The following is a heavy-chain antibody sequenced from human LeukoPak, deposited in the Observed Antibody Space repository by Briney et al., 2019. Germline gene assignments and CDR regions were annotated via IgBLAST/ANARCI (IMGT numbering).Heavy chain of an antibody. CDR2: ISSSSTT. V-gene: IGHV3-69-1*01. J-gene: IGHJ4*02. CDR3: ANHLACGSTSCPPFDD. Sequence: GGSLRLSCAASGFTFSDYYMNWVPQAPGKGLEWVSSISSSSTTYYADSVKGRFTISRDNSKNTLYLQMNSLRAEDTAVYYCANHLACGSTSCPPFDDWGQGTLVTVSS. CDR1: GFTFSDYY. D-gene: IGHD2-2*01.